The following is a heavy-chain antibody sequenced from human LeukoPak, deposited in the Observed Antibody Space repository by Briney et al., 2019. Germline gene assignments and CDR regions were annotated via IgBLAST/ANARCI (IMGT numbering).Heavy chain of an antibody. J-gene: IGHJ3*02. CDR1: GGSISSGGYY. CDR3: ARWISSSSGDAFDI. V-gene: IGHV4-31*03. Sequence: KTSETLSLTCTVSGGSISSGGYYWSWIRQHPGKGLEWIGYIYYSGSTYYNPSLKSRVTISVDTSKNQFSLKLSSVTAADTAVYYCARWISSSSGDAFDIWGQGTMVTVSS. D-gene: IGHD6-6*01. CDR2: IYYSGST.